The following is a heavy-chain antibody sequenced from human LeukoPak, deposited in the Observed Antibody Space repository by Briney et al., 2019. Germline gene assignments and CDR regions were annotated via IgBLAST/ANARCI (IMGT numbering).Heavy chain of an antibody. V-gene: IGHV3-53*01. CDR3: ARDLWVLGNMAPHGMDV. Sequence: PGGSLRLSCAASGFAVGDSYMTWVRQAPGKGLGWVSTIYEYANTYYADSVKGRFTISRDKSKNTLHLQMNNLRADDTAVYYCARDLWVLGNMAPHGMDVWGQGTTVIVSS. D-gene: IGHD1-26*01. J-gene: IGHJ6*02. CDR1: GFAVGDSY. CDR2: IYEYANT.